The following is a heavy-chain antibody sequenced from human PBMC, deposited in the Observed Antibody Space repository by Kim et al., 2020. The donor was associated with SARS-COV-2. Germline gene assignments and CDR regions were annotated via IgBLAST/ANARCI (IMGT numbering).Heavy chain of an antibody. D-gene: IGHD5-12*01. J-gene: IGHJ4*02. CDR1: GLSFSDSY. Sequence: GGSLRLSCAASGLSFSDSYMNWVRQAPGKGLEWLSFISTRGESIFYADSVEGRFPISLDNAKNSLYLQMNYLRDEDTAVYYCARSGNGYNAFGIWGQGVLVTVSS. V-gene: IGHV3-11*01. CDR3: ARSGNGYNAFGI. CDR2: ISTRGESI.